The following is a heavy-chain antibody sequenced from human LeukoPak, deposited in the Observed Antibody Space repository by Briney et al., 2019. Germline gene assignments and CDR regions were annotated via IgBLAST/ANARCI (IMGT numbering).Heavy chain of an antibody. V-gene: IGHV4-34*01. J-gene: IGHJ4*02. D-gene: IGHD3-22*01. CDR2: INHSGNT. CDR3: ARGGNYYDSRGYYYSTYYFDY. Sequence: SETLSLTCAVYGGSFRGYYWSWIRQPPGKGLEWIGEINHSGNTNYNPSLKSRVTITVDTSKNQFSLKLSSVTAADTAVYYCARGGNYYDSRGYYYSTYYFDYWGQGTLVTVSS. CDR1: GGSFRGYY.